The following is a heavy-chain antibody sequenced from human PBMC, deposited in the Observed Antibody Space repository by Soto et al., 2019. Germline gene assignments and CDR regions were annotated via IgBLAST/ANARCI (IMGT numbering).Heavy chain of an antibody. D-gene: IGHD3-16*01. V-gene: IGHV3-23*01. CDR2: ISATGGGT. Sequence: PGGSHRLSCAASGFKFSNYAMSWVRQTPGKGLEWVSLISATGGGTYYADSVKGRFTISRDNSHNTLYLQVHSLTAEDTAVYYCSKDRRAGGNSAFYFDFWGQGAQVTVSS. J-gene: IGHJ4*02. CDR3: SKDRRAGGNSAFYFDF. CDR1: GFKFSNYA.